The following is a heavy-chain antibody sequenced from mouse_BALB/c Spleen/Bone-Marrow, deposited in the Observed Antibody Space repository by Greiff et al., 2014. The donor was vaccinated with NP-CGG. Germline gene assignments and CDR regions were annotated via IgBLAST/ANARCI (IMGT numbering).Heavy chain of an antibody. Sequence: LQQPGSELVRPGASVKLSCKASGYTFTSYWVHWVKQRHGQGLEWIGNIYPGGGNTNYDENFKSKGTLTVDTSSSTAYMHLSSLTSEDSAVYYCTRGGSNPFAYWGQGTLVTVSA. CDR3: TRGGSNPFAY. J-gene: IGHJ3*01. CDR1: GYTFTSYW. D-gene: IGHD1-1*01. CDR2: IYPGGGNT. V-gene: IGHV1S22*01.